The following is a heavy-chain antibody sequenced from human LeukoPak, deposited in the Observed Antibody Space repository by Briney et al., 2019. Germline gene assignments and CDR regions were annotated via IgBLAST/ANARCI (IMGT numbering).Heavy chain of an antibody. Sequence: PGGSLRLSCAASGFTFSSYAMHWVRQAPRKGLEWVAVISYDGGNNYYADSVKGRFTISRDNSKNTLYLQMNSLRAEDTAVYYCARDGCSSTSCYNGIYYYYYMDVWGKGTTVTVSS. D-gene: IGHD2-2*01. V-gene: IGHV3-30*01. J-gene: IGHJ6*03. CDR1: GFTFSSYA. CDR2: ISYDGGNN. CDR3: ARDGCSSTSCYNGIYYYYYMDV.